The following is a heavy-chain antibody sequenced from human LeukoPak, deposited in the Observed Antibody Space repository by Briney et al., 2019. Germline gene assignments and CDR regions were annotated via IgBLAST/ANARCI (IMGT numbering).Heavy chain of an antibody. D-gene: IGHD2-2*01. Sequence: AGVTVSCKASGYSFTSYGISWVRQAPGPGLEWLGWISAYNGNTNYAQKLQGKVTITTDTPTSTAYMELRSLRSDGTAVYYCARAPTTNPSSAMGVWGQGTTVTVSS. V-gene: IGHV1-18*01. J-gene: IGHJ6*02. CDR1: GYSFTSYG. CDR2: ISAYNGNT. CDR3: ARAPTTNPSSAMGV.